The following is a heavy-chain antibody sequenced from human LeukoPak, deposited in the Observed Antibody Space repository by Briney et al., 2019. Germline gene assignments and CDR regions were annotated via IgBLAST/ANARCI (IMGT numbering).Heavy chain of an antibody. CDR2: IYYSGRT. D-gene: IGHD6-13*01. CDR1: GGSIRSYY. Sequence: SETLSLTCTVRGGSIRSYYWSWIREPPGKGLGWMGYIYYSGRTNYNPSLKRRVTISVAKSMTQSSLMLSCVTAEQTAVYYSARVYYSSRYDCWYFDLWGRGTLVTVSS. V-gene: IGHV4-59*01. CDR3: ARVYYSSRYDCWYFDL. J-gene: IGHJ2*01.